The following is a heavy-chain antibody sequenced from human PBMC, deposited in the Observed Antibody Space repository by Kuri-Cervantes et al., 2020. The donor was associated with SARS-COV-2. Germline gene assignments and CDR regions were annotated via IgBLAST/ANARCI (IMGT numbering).Heavy chain of an antibody. Sequence: GESLKLSCAASGFTFSSYWMSWVRQAPGKGLEWVANIKQDGSEKYYVDSVKGRFTISRDNAKNSLYLQMNSLRAEDTAVYCCARDRGDAFDIWGQGTMVTVSS. V-gene: IGHV3-7*01. CDR1: GFTFSSYW. J-gene: IGHJ3*02. CDR2: IKQDGSEK. CDR3: ARDRGDAFDI.